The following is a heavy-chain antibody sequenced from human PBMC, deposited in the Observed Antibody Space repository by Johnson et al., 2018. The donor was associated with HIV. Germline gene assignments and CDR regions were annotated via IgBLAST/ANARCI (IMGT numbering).Heavy chain of an antibody. D-gene: IGHD3-16*01. J-gene: IGHJ3*02. V-gene: IGHV3-9*01. CDR3: AKAQDYVWGSPGALDI. CDR2: VSWNSVRI. Sequence: VQLVESGGGLVQPGRSLRLSCAASGFTFDDYGMHWVRQAPGKGLEWVSGVSWNSVRIGYADSVKGRFTISRDNAKNSLFLQMNSLRAEDTALYYCAKAQDYVWGSPGALDIWGQGTMVTVSS. CDR1: GFTFDDYG.